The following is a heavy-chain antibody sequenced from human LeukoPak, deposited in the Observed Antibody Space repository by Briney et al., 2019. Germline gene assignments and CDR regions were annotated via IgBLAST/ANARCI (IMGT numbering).Heavy chain of an antibody. D-gene: IGHD5-18*01. Sequence: PGGSLRLSCAASGFTFSSYSMNWVRQAPGKGLEWVSYISSSSSSTIYYADSVKGRFTISRDNAKNSLYLQMNSLRAEDTAVYYCARDGYSYGKLDYWGQGTLVTVSS. CDR3: ARDGYSYGKLDY. V-gene: IGHV3-48*01. J-gene: IGHJ4*02. CDR1: GFTFSSYS. CDR2: ISSSSSSTI.